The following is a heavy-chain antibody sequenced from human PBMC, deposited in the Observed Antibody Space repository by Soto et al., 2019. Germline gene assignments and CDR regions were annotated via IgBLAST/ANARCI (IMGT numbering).Heavy chain of an antibody. CDR3: ARELPRDSGP. D-gene: IGHD3-10*01. V-gene: IGHV4-34*10. Sequence: SETLSLTCAVSGGSFSGYYWNWIRQPPGKGLEWIGEINHSGSTNYNPSLKSRITMSVDKSKNQFSLKLSSVTAADTAVYYCARELPRDSGPWGHGTLVTVSS. CDR1: GGSFSGYY. CDR2: INHSGST. J-gene: IGHJ5*02.